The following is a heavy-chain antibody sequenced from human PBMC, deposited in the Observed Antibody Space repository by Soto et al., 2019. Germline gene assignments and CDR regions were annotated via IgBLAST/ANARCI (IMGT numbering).Heavy chain of an antibody. V-gene: IGHV4-39*01. CDR3: AINHYDILTGSFDY. Sequence: SETLSLTCTVSHGSISSSGYYWGWIRQPPGKGLEWIGSIYYSGSTYYNPSLKSRVTISVDTSKNQCSLKLSSVTAADTAVYYCAINHYDILTGSFDYWGQGTLVTVSS. D-gene: IGHD3-9*01. J-gene: IGHJ4*02. CDR2: IYYSGST. CDR1: HGSISSSGYY.